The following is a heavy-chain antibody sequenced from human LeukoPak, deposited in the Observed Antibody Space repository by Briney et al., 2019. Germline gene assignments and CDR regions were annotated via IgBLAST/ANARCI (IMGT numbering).Heavy chain of an antibody. CDR3: ARGNYDFWSGYYRSNWFDH. CDR2: INHSGST. Sequence: SETLSLTCAVYGGSFSGYYWSWIRQPPGKGLEWIGEINHSGSTNYNPSLKSRVTISVDTSKNQFSLKLSSVTAADTAVYYCARGNYDFWSGYYRSNWFDHWGQGTLVTVSS. D-gene: IGHD3-3*01. CDR1: GGSFSGYY. V-gene: IGHV4-34*01. J-gene: IGHJ5*02.